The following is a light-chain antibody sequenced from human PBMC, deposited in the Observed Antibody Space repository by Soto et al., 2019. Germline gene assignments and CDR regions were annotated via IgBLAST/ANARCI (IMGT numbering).Light chain of an antibody. CDR2: DVS. J-gene: IGLJ1*01. Sequence: QLVLTQPASVSGSPGQSIAISCTGTSSDVGAYNYVSWYQHHPGKAPKLMIYDVSTRPSGVSDRFSGSKSGNTASLTISGLQAEDEADYYCSSYTSSSTEVFGTGTKLTVL. CDR1: SSDVGAYNY. V-gene: IGLV2-14*03. CDR3: SSYTSSSTEV.